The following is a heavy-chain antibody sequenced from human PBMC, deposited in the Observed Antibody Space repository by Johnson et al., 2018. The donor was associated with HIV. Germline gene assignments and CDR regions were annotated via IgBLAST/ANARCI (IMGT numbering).Heavy chain of an antibody. D-gene: IGHD2-21*02. V-gene: IGHV3-30*18. CDR1: GLTFSNYG. CDR3: AKDRVVTNDAFDI. CDR2: ISHDGWNK. Sequence: QVQLVESGGGLVQPGRSLRLSCEASGLTFSNYGMHWVRQAPGKGLEWVAGISHDGWNKHSADSVKGRFTISRDNYKNTLYLQMNSLMAEDTAGYYCAKDRVVTNDAFDIWGQGTMVTVSS. J-gene: IGHJ3*02.